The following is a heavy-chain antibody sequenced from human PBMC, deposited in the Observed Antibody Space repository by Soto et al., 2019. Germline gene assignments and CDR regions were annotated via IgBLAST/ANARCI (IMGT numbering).Heavy chain of an antibody. J-gene: IGHJ4*02. CDR1: GDIFSGYS. V-gene: IGHV1-69*05. Sequence: QVQLVQSGAEVKRPGSSVKVSCKTSGDIFSGYSISWVRQAPGQGLEWMGGIIPIFGTTDYAQRFHGRVTLTTVXXTTTVYMDLYSLKSEDTAVYYCARDLGSGYDPGDYWGQGTLVTVSS. CDR3: ARDLGSGYDPGDY. D-gene: IGHD5-12*01. CDR2: IIPIFGTT.